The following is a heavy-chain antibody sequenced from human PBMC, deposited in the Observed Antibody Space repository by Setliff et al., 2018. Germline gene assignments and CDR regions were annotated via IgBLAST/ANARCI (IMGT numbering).Heavy chain of an antibody. Sequence: LRLSCTASGFTFSDYGMHWVRQAPGKGLEWVAVIWYDGRKKYYADSVKGRFTISRDNSKNTLYLQMNSLRAEDTAVYYCARDMRVPRLWFGELLQTPLYYYYGMDVWGQGTTVTVSS. D-gene: IGHD3-10*01. J-gene: IGHJ6*02. V-gene: IGHV3-33*01. CDR1: GFTFSDYG. CDR3: ARDMRVPRLWFGELLQTPLYYYYGMDV. CDR2: IWYDGRKK.